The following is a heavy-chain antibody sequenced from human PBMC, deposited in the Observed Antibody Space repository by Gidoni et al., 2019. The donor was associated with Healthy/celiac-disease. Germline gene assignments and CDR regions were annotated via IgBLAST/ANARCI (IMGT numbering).Heavy chain of an antibody. CDR2: ISSSSRTI. CDR3: ARTVEDSEWLRLQTYYYYYYMDV. V-gene: IGHV3-48*02. Sequence: EVQQVESGGGLVQHGGSLRRSGAAAGVTFSSDSRNWVSKAPGKGLEWVSYISSSSRTIYYADSVKGRFTISRDNAKNSLSLLMNSLRDEDTAVYYCARTVEDSEWLRLQTYYYYYYMDVWGKGTTVTVSS. D-gene: IGHD5-12*01. J-gene: IGHJ6*03. CDR1: GVTFSSDS.